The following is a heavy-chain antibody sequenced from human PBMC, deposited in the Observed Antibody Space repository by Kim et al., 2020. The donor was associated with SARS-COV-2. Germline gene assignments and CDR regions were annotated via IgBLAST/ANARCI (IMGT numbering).Heavy chain of an antibody. D-gene: IGHD3-22*01. CDR3: AKDSSINSQLGYYYDSSGYYDY. CDR2: ISYDGSNK. V-gene: IGHV3-30*18. CDR1: GFTFSSYG. Sequence: GGSLRLSCAASGFTFSSYGMHWVRQAPGKGLEWVAVISYDGSNKYYADSVKGRFTISRDNSKNTLYLQMNSLRAEDTAVYYCAKDSSINSQLGYYYDSSGYYDYWGQGTLVTVSS. J-gene: IGHJ4*02.